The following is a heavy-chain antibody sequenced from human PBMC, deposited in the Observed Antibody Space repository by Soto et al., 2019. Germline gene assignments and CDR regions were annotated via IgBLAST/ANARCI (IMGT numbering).Heavy chain of an antibody. CDR3: AADYDILTGYFSFDY. V-gene: IGHV1-58*01. J-gene: IGHJ4*02. CDR2: IVVGSGNT. CDR1: GFTFTSSA. D-gene: IGHD3-9*01. Sequence: QTQLVQSGPEVKKPGTSVKVSCKASGFTFTSSAVQWVRQARGQRLEWIGWIVVGSGNTNYAQKFQERVTITRDMSTSTAYMELSSLRSEDTAVYYCAADYDILTGYFSFDYWGQGTLVTVSS.